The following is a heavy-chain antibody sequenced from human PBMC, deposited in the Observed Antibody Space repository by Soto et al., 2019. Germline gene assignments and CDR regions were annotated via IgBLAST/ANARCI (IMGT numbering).Heavy chain of an antibody. CDR1: NGSMKNYY. J-gene: IGHJ1*01. V-gene: IGHV4-59*08. CDR2: IYYTGNT. Sequence: QVQLQESGPGLVKPSETLSLTCTVSNGSMKNYYWSWIRQPPGKGLEWIGYIYYTGNTNYKPSLKTRVTISVETSKNQLSLKLTSVTAADTAVYYCAIGYVDYIGDSEYFQLGGQGTQVMVSS. CDR3: AIGYVDYIGDSEYFQL. D-gene: IGHD4-17*01.